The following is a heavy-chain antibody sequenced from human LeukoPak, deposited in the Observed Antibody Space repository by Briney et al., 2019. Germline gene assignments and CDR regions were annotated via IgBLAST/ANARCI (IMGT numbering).Heavy chain of an antibody. V-gene: IGHV3-30*04. D-gene: IGHD3-16*01. Sequence: PGGSLRLSCVGSGLSLSKSHMHWVRQAPGKRLEWVALIPHDGGNKQYGDSAKGRFTISRDNAKNSLYLQMSNLRAEDTAVYFCARGGGLDVWGQGATVTVSS. J-gene: IGHJ6*02. CDR2: IPHDGGNK. CDR1: GLSLSKSH. CDR3: ARGGGLDV.